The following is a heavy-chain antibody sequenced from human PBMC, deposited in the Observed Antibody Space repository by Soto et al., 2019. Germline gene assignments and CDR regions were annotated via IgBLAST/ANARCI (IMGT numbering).Heavy chain of an antibody. V-gene: IGHV3-33*01. CDR2: IWYDGSNK. Sequence: GGSLRLSCAASGFTFSSYGMHWVRQAPGKGLEWVAVIWYDGSNKYYADSVKGRFTISRDNSKNTLYLQMNSLRAEDTAVYYCAREWQQQLVRWYYGMDVWGQGTTVTVSS. J-gene: IGHJ6*02. CDR1: GFTFSSYG. D-gene: IGHD6-13*01. CDR3: AREWQQQLVRWYYGMDV.